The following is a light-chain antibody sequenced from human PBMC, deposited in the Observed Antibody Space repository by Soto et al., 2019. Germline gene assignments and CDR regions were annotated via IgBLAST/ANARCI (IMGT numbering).Light chain of an antibody. V-gene: IGKV3-20*01. J-gene: IGKJ5*01. CDR2: GAS. CDR3: QQYGSSPPIT. Sequence: EIVMTQSPATLSVSPGERATRSCRASQTVRNDFAWYQQKPGQAPRLLIYGASIRATGIPDRFSGSGSGTDFTLTISRLEPEDFAVYYCQQYGSSPPITFGQRTRLEIK. CDR1: QTVRND.